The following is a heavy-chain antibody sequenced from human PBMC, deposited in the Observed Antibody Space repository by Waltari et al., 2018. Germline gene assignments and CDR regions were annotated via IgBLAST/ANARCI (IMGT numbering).Heavy chain of an antibody. D-gene: IGHD6-13*01. V-gene: IGHV3-21*01. CDR3: ARDHSSWYLDY. CDR1: GFTFSSYS. CDR2: VSSSSSYI. J-gene: IGHJ4*02. Sequence: EVQLVESGGGLVKPGGSLRLSCAASGFTFSSYSMNWVRQAPGKGLEGVSSVSSSSSYIYYADSVKGRFTISRDNAKNSLYLQMNSLRAEDTAVYYCARDHSSWYLDYWGQGTLVTVSS.